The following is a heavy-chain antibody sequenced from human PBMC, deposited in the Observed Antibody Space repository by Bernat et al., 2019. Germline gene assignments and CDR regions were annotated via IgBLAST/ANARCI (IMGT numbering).Heavy chain of an antibody. D-gene: IGHD2-2*01. V-gene: IGHV4-34*01. J-gene: IGHJ4*02. CDR3: ARGWYHPDLPPDYFDY. CDR2: INHSGST. Sequence: QVQLQQWGAGLLKPSETLSLTCAVYGGSFSGYYWSWIRQPPGKGLEWIGEINHSGSTNYNPSLKSRVTISVDTSKNQFSLKLSSVTAADTAVYYCARGWYHPDLPPDYFDYWGQGTLVTVSS. CDR1: GGSFSGYY.